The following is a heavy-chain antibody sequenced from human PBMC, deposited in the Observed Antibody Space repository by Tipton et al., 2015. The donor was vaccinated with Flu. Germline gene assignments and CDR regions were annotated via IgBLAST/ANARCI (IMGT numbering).Heavy chain of an antibody. CDR3: AKGASAGLRFLEWRNWFDP. CDR2: ISGSGGST. D-gene: IGHD3-3*01. CDR1: GFTFSSYA. V-gene: IGHV3-23*01. Sequence: AASGFTFSSYAMSWVRQAPGKGLEWVSAISGSGGSTYYADSVKGRFTISRDNSKNTLYLQMNSLRAEDTAVYYCAKGASAGLRFLEWRNWFDPWGQGTLVTVSS. J-gene: IGHJ5*02.